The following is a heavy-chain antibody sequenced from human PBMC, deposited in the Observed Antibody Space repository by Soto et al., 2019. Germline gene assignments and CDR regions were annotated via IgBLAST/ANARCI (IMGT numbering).Heavy chain of an antibody. Sequence: PSETLSLTCTVSGASISSHHWSWIRQPPGKGLEWIGYIYYGGSTNYNPSLESRVTISIDTSKNQFSLKLSSVTPTDTAVYYCARLTATVANDCWGQGTLVTVSS. J-gene: IGHJ4*02. D-gene: IGHD4-17*01. CDR3: ARLTATVANDC. CDR1: GASISSHH. CDR2: IYYGGST. V-gene: IGHV4-59*08.